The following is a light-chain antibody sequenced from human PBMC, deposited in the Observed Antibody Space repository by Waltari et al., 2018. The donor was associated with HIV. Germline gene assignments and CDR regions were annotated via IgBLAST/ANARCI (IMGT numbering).Light chain of an antibody. V-gene: IGLV2-14*03. CDR2: DVS. Sequence: QSALTQPASVSGSPGQSITIPCTGTSGDVGGYDYVSWYQQHPGKAPKLMIYDVSNRPSGVSNRFSGSKSGNTASLIISGLQAEDEADYYCSSYTSSSTRVFGTGTAVTVV. CDR3: SSYTSSSTRV. J-gene: IGLJ1*01. CDR1: SGDVGGYDY.